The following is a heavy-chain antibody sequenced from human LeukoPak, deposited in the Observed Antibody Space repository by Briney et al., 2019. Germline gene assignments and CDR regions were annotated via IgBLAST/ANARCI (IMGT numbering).Heavy chain of an antibody. CDR1: GIVFSNTA. CDR2: ISGGGERT. Sequence: GGSLRLSCAASGIVFSNTAMNWARQSPGRGLEWVSGISGGGERTFYADSVKGRFTISRDNSKNMVYLQMNSLRADDTGIYYCGKDGGQYSSGPEFDPRGQGALVTVSS. CDR3: GKDGGQYSSGPEFDP. V-gene: IGHV3-23*01. J-gene: IGHJ5*02. D-gene: IGHD6-19*01.